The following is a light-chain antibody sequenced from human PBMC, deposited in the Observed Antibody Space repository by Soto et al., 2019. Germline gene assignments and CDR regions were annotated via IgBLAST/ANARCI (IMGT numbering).Light chain of an antibody. Sequence: QSALTQPASVSGSPGQSIAISCTGTSTDVGGYNYVSWYQQHPGKAPKLMIYEVTNRPSGISNRFSGAKSGNTASLTISGLQPDDEADYYCSSYTSESTLVFGGGTKLTVL. CDR2: EVT. V-gene: IGLV2-14*01. CDR1: STDVGGYNY. J-gene: IGLJ3*02. CDR3: SSYTSESTLV.